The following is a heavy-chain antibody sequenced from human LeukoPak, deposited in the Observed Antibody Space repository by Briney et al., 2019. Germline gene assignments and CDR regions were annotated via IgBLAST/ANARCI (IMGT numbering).Heavy chain of an antibody. CDR2: ISGSGGST. V-gene: IGHV3-23*01. CDR3: AKARIDYYDSSGYCFDY. Sequence: GGSLRLSCTASGFTFSSYAMSWVRHAPGKGLERVSAISGSGGSTYYASSVKGRFTISRDNPKNTLYLQMNSFRAEDTAVYYCAKARIDYYDSSGYCFDYWGQGTLVTVSS. J-gene: IGHJ4*02. CDR1: GFTFSSYA. D-gene: IGHD3-22*01.